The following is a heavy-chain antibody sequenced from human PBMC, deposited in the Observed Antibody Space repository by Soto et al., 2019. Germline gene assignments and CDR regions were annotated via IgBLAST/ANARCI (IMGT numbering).Heavy chain of an antibody. Sequence: GGSLRLSCAASDFTLSNAWMHWVRQAPGKGLEWVGRIKSKTEGGTTDYAAPVKGRFTISRDDSKNTLYLQMSSLKTEDTAVYYCTTGYCSTTSCRRVDYWGQGTLVTVSS. J-gene: IGHJ4*02. CDR1: DFTLSNAW. D-gene: IGHD2-2*01. CDR3: TTGYCSTTSCRRVDY. CDR2: IKSKTEGGTT. V-gene: IGHV3-15*07.